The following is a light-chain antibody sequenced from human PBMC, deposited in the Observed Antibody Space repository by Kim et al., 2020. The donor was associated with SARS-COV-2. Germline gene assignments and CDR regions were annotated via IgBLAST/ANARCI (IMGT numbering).Light chain of an antibody. CDR3: SSYTSSSTLV. J-gene: IGLJ2*01. Sequence: GQSIPISCTGTSSYVGGDNYVSGYQQHPGKAPKLMIYDVSNRPSGVSNRFSGSKSGNTASLTISGLQAEEEADYYCSSYTSSSTLVFGGGTQLTVL. V-gene: IGLV2-14*03. CDR1: SSYVGGDNY. CDR2: DVS.